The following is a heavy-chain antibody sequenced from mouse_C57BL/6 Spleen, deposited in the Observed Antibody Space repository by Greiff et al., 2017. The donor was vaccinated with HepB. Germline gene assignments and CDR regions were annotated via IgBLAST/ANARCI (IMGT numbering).Heavy chain of an antibody. J-gene: IGHJ2*01. CDR2: INYDGSST. CDR1: GFTFSDYY. V-gene: IGHV5-16*01. Sequence: DVMLVESEGGLVQPGSSMKLSCTASGFTFSDYYMAWVRQVPEKGLEWVANINYDGSSTYYLDSLKSRFIISRDNAKNILYLQMSSLKSEDTATYYCARGYSGLLDYWGQGTTLTVSS. D-gene: IGHD2-12*01. CDR3: ARGYSGLLDY.